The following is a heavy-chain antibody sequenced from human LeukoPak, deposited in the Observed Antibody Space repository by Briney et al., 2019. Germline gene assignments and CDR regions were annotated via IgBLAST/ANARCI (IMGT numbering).Heavy chain of an antibody. V-gene: IGHV3-30-3*01. CDR2: ISYDGSNK. CDR1: GFTFSSYA. D-gene: IGHD1-26*01. CDR3: ARDPVVGATGY. Sequence: GRSLRLSCAASGFTFSSYAMHWVRQAPGKGLEWVAVISYDGSNKYYADSVKGRFTISRDNSKNTLYLQMNSLRAEDTAVYYCARDPVVGATGYWGQGTLVTVSS. J-gene: IGHJ4*02.